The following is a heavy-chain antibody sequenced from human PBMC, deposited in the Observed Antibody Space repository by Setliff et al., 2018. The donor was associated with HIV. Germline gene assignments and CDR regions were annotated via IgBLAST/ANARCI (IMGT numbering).Heavy chain of an antibody. Sequence: GGSLRLSCAASGFTFSDHYMDWVRQASGKGLEWVGRVKTKSNGYETAYGESVKGRFIICRDDSQNTAYLQMTSLKTEDTAVYFCAVSPDGDCATTECANWFDPWGQGTQVTVSS. CDR2: VKTKSNGYET. CDR1: GFTFSDHY. V-gene: IGHV3-73*01. D-gene: IGHD4-17*01. CDR3: AVSPDGDCATTECANWFDP. J-gene: IGHJ5*02.